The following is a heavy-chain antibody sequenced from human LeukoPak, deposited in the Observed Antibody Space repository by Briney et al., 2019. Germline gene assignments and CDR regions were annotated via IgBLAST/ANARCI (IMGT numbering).Heavy chain of an antibody. D-gene: IGHD3-10*01. CDR2: ISYDGSNK. J-gene: IGHJ3*01. Sequence: PGRSLRLSCAASGFTFSSYAVHWVRQAPGKGLEWVAVISYDGSNKYYADSVKGRFTISRDNSKNALYLQMNSLRAEDTALYYCAKGGYGAGTYFKLEALDFWGQGTMVTVSS. CDR3: AKGGYGAGTYFKLEALDF. V-gene: IGHV3-30*18. CDR1: GFTFSSYA.